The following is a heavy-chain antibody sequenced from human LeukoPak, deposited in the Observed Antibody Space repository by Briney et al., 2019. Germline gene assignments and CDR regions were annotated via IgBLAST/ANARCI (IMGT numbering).Heavy chain of an antibody. Sequence: PSETLSLTCTVSGGSISSYYWSWIRQPAGKGLEWIGRIYTSGSTNYNPSLKSRVTMSVDTSKNQFSLKLSSVTAADTAVYHCAREWASSSKRYYYYYGMDVWGQGTTVTVSS. J-gene: IGHJ6*02. CDR1: GGSISSYY. CDR2: IYTSGST. V-gene: IGHV4-4*07. D-gene: IGHD6-6*01. CDR3: AREWASSSKRYYYYYGMDV.